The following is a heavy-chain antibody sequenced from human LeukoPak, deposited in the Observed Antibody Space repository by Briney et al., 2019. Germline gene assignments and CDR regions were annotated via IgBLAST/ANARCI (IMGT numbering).Heavy chain of an antibody. CDR1: GGSISSYY. J-gene: IGHJ3*02. D-gene: IGHD3-16*01. CDR2: IYYSGST. CDR3: ATYGGIGAFDI. V-gene: IGHV4-59*01. Sequence: PSETLSLTCTVSGGSISSYYWSWIRQPPGKGLEWIGYIYYSGSTNYNPSLKSRVTISVDTSKNQFSLKLSSVTAADTAVYYCATYGGIGAFDIWGQGTMVTVSS.